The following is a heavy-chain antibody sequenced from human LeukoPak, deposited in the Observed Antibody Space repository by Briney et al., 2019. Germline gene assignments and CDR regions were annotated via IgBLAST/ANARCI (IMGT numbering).Heavy chain of an antibody. CDR1: GFTFDDYA. Sequence: PGGSLRLSCAASGFTFDDYAMHWVRQAPGKGLEWVSGISWNSGSIDYADSVKGRFTISRDNAKNSLYLQMNSLRAEDTALYYCAKDTGAGRSFDWRTREPYYYYYMDVWGKGTTVTVSS. CDR2: ISWNSGSI. D-gene: IGHD3-9*01. V-gene: IGHV3-9*01. J-gene: IGHJ6*03. CDR3: AKDTGAGRSFDWRTREPYYYYYMDV.